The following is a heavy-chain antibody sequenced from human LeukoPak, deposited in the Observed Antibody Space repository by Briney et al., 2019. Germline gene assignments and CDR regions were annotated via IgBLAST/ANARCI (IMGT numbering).Heavy chain of an antibody. V-gene: IGHV4-39*07. CDR1: GVSISSSSYY. CDR3: ARDNLAAADAFDI. J-gene: IGHJ3*02. D-gene: IGHD6-13*01. Sequence: SETLSLTCTVSGVSISSSSYYWGWIRQPPGKGLEWIGSIYYSGSTYYNPSLKSRVTISVDTSKNQFSLKLSSVTAADTAVYYCARDNLAAADAFDIWGQGTMVTVSS. CDR2: IYYSGST.